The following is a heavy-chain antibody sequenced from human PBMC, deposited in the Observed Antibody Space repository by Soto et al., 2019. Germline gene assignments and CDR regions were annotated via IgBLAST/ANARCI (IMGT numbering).Heavy chain of an antibody. CDR1: GFPVSIYS. CDR2: ITSDTNTI. Sequence: EVQLVESGGGLVQPGGSLRLTCVASGFPVSIYSMNWVRQAPGKGLEWSSYITSDTNTIKYSDSVKGRFTISRDNAQNVVYLQMNSLSDEDTAVYFCSRSVEGHFDCWGQGTVVTVSS. V-gene: IGHV3-48*02. CDR3: SRSVEGHFDC. D-gene: IGHD6-19*01. J-gene: IGHJ4*02.